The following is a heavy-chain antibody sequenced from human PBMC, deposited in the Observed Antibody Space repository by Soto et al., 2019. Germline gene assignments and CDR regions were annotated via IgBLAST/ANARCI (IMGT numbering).Heavy chain of an antibody. J-gene: IGHJ4*02. V-gene: IGHV1-3*01. Sequence: ASVKVSCKASGYTFTSYAMHWVRQAPGQRLEWMGWINAGNGNTKYSQKFQGRVTITTDTSASTAYMELRSLRSEDTAVYYCARGWVQFVSGGLAYWGQGTLVTVSS. CDR3: ARGWVQFVSGGLAY. D-gene: IGHD1-1*01. CDR1: GYTFTSYA. CDR2: INAGNGNT.